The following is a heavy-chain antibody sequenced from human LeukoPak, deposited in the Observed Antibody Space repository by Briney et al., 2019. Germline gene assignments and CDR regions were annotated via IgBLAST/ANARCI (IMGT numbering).Heavy chain of an antibody. CDR1: RDRASSNSAA. V-gene: IGHV6-1*01. Sequence: QTLSLTCAIPRDRASSNSAAWNCIRQSPSRGLECLGRTYYLSKWYNYYGVCVRSRITSNPDTSQNQFSLQLNSVTPEDTAVYYCARASYRLFPYYYMDVWGKGTTVSVSS. D-gene: IGHD1-26*01. CDR2: TYYLSKWYN. CDR3: ARASYRLFPYYYMDV. J-gene: IGHJ6*03.